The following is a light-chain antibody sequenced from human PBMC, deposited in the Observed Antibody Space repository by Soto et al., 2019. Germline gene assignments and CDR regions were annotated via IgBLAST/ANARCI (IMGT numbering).Light chain of an antibody. CDR3: MQALQTPRT. CDR2: LGS. J-gene: IGKJ1*01. Sequence: DIVMTHSPLSLPFTAGEPASLSCRSRQILLHTNGYNYLDWYLQQPGQSPQLLISLGSNRASGVPDRVSGSGSGTDFTLKISRVEAEDVGVYYCMQALQTPRTFGQANKVEIK. CDR1: QILLHTNGYNY. V-gene: IGKV2-28*01.